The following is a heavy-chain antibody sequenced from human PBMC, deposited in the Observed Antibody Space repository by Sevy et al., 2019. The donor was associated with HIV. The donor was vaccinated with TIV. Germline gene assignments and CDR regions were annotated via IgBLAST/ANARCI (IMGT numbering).Heavy chain of an antibody. CDR3: ARSYGSGNYYGY. CDR1: GYTFISYA. CDR2: ISAYNGNT. J-gene: IGHJ4*01. V-gene: IGHV1-18*01. Sequence: ASVKVSCKASGYTFISYAINWVRQAPGQGLEWMGWISAYNGNTNYAQKLQGRVTMTTDTSSSTAYMELRSLRSDDTAVYYCARSYGSGNYYGYWGHGTLGTVSS. D-gene: IGHD3-10*01.